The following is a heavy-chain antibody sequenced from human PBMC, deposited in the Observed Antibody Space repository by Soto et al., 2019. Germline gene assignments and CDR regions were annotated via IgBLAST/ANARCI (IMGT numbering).Heavy chain of an antibody. V-gene: IGHV4-61*01. CDR1: GGSVSSGYYY. CDR3: ARVVQKDGGILSNYDSGMDV. D-gene: IGHD2-2*01. J-gene: IGHJ6*02. CDR2: IDYSRST. Sequence: QVQLQESGPGLMKPSETLSLTCTVSGGSVSSGYYYWSWIRQPPGKGLEWIGYIDYSRSTTYNPSLKSRVTVSMDTSRNQLSMQLSSVTAADTAVYYCARVVQKDGGILSNYDSGMDVWGQGTTVTVSS.